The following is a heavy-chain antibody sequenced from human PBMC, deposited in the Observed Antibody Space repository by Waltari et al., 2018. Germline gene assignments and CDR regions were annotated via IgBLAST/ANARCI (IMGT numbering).Heavy chain of an antibody. CDR3: ASINDFWSGYLYLRYFDY. CDR2: IYTSGST. D-gene: IGHD3-3*01. J-gene: IGHJ4*02. CDR1: GGSISSYY. V-gene: IGHV4-4*07. Sequence: QVQLQESGPGLVKPSETLSLTCTVSGGSISSYYWSWIRQPAGQGLEWIGRIYTSGSTNYNPSLKSRVTISVDTSKNQFSLKLSSVTAADTAVYYCASINDFWSGYLYLRYFDYWGQGTLVTVSS.